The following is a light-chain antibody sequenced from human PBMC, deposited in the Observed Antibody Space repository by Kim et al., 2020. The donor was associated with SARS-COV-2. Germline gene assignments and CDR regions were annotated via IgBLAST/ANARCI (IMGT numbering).Light chain of an antibody. CDR3: QQYNNYPWT. J-gene: IGKJ1*01. V-gene: IGKV1-5*01. CDR1: QSISNW. Sequence: ASVGDRVTITCRASQSISNWLAWYQQKLGKAPKLLMYDASTLESGVPSRFRGSGSGTEFTLTISSLLPDDFATYYCQQYNNYPWTFGQGTKVDIK. CDR2: DAS.